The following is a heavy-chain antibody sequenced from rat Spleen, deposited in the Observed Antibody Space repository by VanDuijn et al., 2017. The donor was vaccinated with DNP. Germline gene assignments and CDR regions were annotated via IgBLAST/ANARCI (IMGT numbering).Heavy chain of an antibody. V-gene: IGHV2S12*01. CDR3: AREDYGYTYFDY. Sequence: QVQLKESGPGMVQPSQTLSLTCTVSGFSLTDYNVHWVRQPPGKVLEWIAAISTGGSTYYNSALKSRLTISRDTSKSQVFLKVNSLQTEDIATYYCAREDYGYTYFDYWGQGVMVTVSS. CDR2: ISTGGST. J-gene: IGHJ2*01. CDR1: GFSLTDYN. D-gene: IGHD1-4*01.